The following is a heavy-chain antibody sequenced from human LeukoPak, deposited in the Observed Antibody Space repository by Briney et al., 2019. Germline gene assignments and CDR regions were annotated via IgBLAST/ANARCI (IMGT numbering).Heavy chain of an antibody. Sequence: SVKVSCKASGYTFTKSYIHWVRQAPGQGLEWMGGIIPIFGTANYAQKFQGRVTITADESTSTAYMELSSLRSEDTAVYYCARDLIAAAGTDAFDIWGQGTMVTVSS. D-gene: IGHD6-13*01. CDR3: ARDLIAAAGTDAFDI. V-gene: IGHV1-69*13. CDR1: GYTFTKSY. J-gene: IGHJ3*02. CDR2: IIPIFGTA.